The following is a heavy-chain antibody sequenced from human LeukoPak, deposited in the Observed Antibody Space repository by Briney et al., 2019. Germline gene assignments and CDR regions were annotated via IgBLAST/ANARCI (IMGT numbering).Heavy chain of an antibody. CDR2: IIPIFGTA. J-gene: IGHJ4*02. Sequence: ASVKVSCKASGYTFTSYDINWVRQATGQGLEWMGGIIPIFGTANYAQKFQGRVTITTDESTSTAYMELSSLRSEDTAVYYCASGYSYGFSGYFDYWGQGTLVTVSS. CDR1: GYTFTSYD. D-gene: IGHD5-18*01. CDR3: ASGYSYGFSGYFDY. V-gene: IGHV1-69*05.